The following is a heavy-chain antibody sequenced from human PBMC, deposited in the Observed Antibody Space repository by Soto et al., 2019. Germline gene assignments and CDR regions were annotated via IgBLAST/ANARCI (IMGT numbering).Heavy chain of an antibody. CDR3: AMFAAPSGINGFEV. Sequence: PGASLKISCQGSGYTFTNYWIVWVCQLPGKGLEWMGIIYPRDSHTTYSPSFQGQVTISDDKSLNSAFLQWSSLKASDTATYYCAMFAAPSGINGFEVWGPGAMVTVS. D-gene: IGHD1-1*01. CDR2: IYPRDSHT. V-gene: IGHV5-51*01. CDR1: GYTFTNYW. J-gene: IGHJ3*01.